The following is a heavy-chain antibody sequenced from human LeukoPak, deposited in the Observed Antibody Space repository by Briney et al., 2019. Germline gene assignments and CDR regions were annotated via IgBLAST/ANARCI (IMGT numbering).Heavy chain of an antibody. V-gene: IGHV3-30-3*01. CDR3: ARQAARPYDY. CDR2: ISYDGSNK. Sequence: GGSLRLSCAASGFTFNSYSMHRVRQAPGKGLEWVAVISYDGSNKYYADSVKGRFTISRDNSKNTLYLQMNSLRTEGTAVFYCARQAARPYDYWGQGTLVTVSS. D-gene: IGHD6-6*01. J-gene: IGHJ4*02. CDR1: GFTFNSYS.